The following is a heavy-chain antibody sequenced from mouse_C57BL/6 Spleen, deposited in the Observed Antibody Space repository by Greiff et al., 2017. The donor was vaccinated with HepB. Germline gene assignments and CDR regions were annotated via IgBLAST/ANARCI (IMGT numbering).Heavy chain of an antibody. J-gene: IGHJ4*01. D-gene: IGHD1-1*01. CDR3: ASSTTYYAMDY. CDR1: GYTFTSYG. CDR2: IYPRSGNT. V-gene: IGHV1-81*01. Sequence: VKLQESGAELARPGASVKLSCKASGYTFTSYGISWVKQRTGQGLEWIGEIYPRSGNTYYNEKFKGKATLTADKSSSTAYMELRSLTSEDSAVYFCASSTTYYAMDYWGQGTSVTVSS.